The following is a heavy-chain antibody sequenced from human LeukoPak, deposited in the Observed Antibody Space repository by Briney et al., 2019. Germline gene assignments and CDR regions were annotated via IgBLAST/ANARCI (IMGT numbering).Heavy chain of an antibody. CDR3: ARPGYCSGGRCSGYVY. J-gene: IGHJ4*02. Sequence: GASVKVSCKASGYTFTDYYMHWVRQAPGQGLEWMGMINPTGGSTSYAQRFQGRVTMTRDTSTRTVYMELSSLKSEDTAVYYCARPGYCSGGRCSGYVYWGQGTLVPVSS. D-gene: IGHD2-15*01. CDR2: INPTGGST. CDR1: GYTFTDYY. V-gene: IGHV1-46*01.